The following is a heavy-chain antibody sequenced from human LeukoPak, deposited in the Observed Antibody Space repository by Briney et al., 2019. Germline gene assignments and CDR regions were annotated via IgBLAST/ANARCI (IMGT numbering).Heavy chain of an antibody. CDR2: MNPNSGNT. V-gene: IGHV1-8*03. J-gene: IGHJ4*02. CDR3: ARVISLWSGYAFDY. CDR1: GYTFTSYD. Sequence: GASVKVSCKASGYTFTSYDINWVRQATGQGLEWMGWMNPNSGNTGYAQKFQGRVTITRNTSISTAYMELSSLRSEDTAVYYCARVISLWSGYAFDYWGQGTLVTASS. D-gene: IGHD3-3*01.